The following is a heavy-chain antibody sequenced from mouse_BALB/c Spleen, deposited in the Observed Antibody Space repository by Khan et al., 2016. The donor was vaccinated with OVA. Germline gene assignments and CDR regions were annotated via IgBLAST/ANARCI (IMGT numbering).Heavy chain of an antibody. CDR3: ATRYGNPFAY. V-gene: IGHV14-3*02. D-gene: IGHD2-1*01. J-gene: IGHJ3*01. Sequence: EVQLQQSGAELVRPGASVKLSCTASGFNIKDTYMHWVKQRPEQGLEWIGRIDPANGDAKYDPKFQDKATMPTDTSSNTAYLQRSSLTSEDTAVYYWATRYGNPFAYWGQGTLVTVSA. CDR2: IDPANGDA. CDR1: GFNIKDTY.